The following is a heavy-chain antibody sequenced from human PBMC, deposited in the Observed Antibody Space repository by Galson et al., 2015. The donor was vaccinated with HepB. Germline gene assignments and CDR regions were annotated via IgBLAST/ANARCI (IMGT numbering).Heavy chain of an antibody. CDR3: ARAMAVSAHFDF. D-gene: IGHD6-19*01. J-gene: IGHJ4*02. V-gene: IGHV3-11*06. Sequence: SLRLSCAASGFTFSDSFMSWIRQAPGKGLQWISYISTSSTYTNYADSVKGRFTISRDNAKNSLYLQMNSLRAEDTAVYYCARAMAVSAHFDFWGQGTLVTVSS. CDR1: GFTFSDSF. CDR2: ISTSSTYT.